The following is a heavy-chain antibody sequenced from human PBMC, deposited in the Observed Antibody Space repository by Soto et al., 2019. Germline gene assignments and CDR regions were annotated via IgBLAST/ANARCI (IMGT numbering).Heavy chain of an antibody. CDR3: ARSYYDFWSGYYTSFDY. Sequence: PSETLSLTXTVSGGSISSGGYYWSRIRQNPGKCLEWIGYIYYSGSTYYNPSLKSRVTISVDTSKNQFSLKLSSVTAADTAVYYFARSYYDFWSGYYTSFDYWGQGTLVTVSS. CDR1: GGSISSGGYY. CDR2: IYYSGST. V-gene: IGHV4-31*03. J-gene: IGHJ4*02. D-gene: IGHD3-3*01.